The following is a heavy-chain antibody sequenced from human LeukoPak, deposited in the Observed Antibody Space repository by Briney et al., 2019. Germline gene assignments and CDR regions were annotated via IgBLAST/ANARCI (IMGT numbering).Heavy chain of an antibody. J-gene: IGHJ4*02. CDR1: GYTFTSYA. V-gene: IGHV1-69*13. CDR3: ARAAIRGPDPSTFDFDY. Sequence: SVKVSCKASGYTFTSYAMNWVRQAPGQGLEWMGGIIPIFGTANYAQKFQGRVTITADESTSTAYMELSSLRSEDTAVYYCARAAIRGPDPSTFDFDYWGQGTLVTVSS. D-gene: IGHD2/OR15-2a*01. CDR2: IIPIFGTA.